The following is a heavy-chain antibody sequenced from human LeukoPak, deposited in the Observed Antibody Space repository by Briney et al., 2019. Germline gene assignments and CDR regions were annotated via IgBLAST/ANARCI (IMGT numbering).Heavy chain of an antibody. CDR3: ASLVVAAAGRAMFDP. J-gene: IGHJ5*02. V-gene: IGHV4-34*01. CDR2: INHSGST. CDR1: GGSFSGYY. Sequence: SETLSLTCAVYGGSFSGYYWSWSRQPPGKGLEWIGEINHSGSTNYNPSLKSRVTISVDTSKNQFSLKLSSVTSADTAVYYCASLVVAAAGRAMFDPWGQGTLVTVSS. D-gene: IGHD6-13*01.